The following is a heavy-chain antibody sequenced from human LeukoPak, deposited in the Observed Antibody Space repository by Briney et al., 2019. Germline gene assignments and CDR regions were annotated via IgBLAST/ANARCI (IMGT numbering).Heavy chain of an antibody. Sequence: SQALSLTCAISVDSVSSNTDAWNWIRHSPSRGLEWLGRPYYRSKWYNDYAVSVKSRITINPHTSKNHFSLHLNSVTPEDTAVYYCARAGGASWYFDYWGQGILVTVSS. CDR3: ARAGGASWYFDY. CDR1: VDSVSSNTDA. CDR2: PYYRSKWYN. D-gene: IGHD2-2*01. J-gene: IGHJ4*02. V-gene: IGHV6-1*01.